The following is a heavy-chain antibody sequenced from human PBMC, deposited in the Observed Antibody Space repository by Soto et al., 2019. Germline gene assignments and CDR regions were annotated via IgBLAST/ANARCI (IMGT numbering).Heavy chain of an antibody. J-gene: IGHJ4*02. CDR1: GFTFSSYS. CDR2: ISSSSSYI. CDR3: ARERPAPYYLFDY. D-gene: IGHD3-10*01. Sequence: GGSPRLSCAASGFTFSSYSMNWVRQAPGKGLEWVSSISSSSSYIYYADSVKGRFTISRDNAKNSLYLQMNSLRAEDTAVYYCARERPAPYYLFDYWGQGTLVTVSS. V-gene: IGHV3-21*01.